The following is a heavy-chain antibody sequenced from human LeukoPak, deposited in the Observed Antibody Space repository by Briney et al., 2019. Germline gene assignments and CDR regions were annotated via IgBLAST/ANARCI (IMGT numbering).Heavy chain of an antibody. D-gene: IGHD6-19*01. Sequence: GESLRLSCAASGFTFTTYWMSWVRQLPGKGLEWVANINQDGTEKYYVDSVKGRFTISRDNAKNTLYLQMNSLRAEDTAVYYCARVPRTVVGTKDAKYFQHWGQGTLVTVSS. CDR2: INQDGTEK. V-gene: IGHV3-7*01. CDR1: GFTFTTYW. J-gene: IGHJ1*01. CDR3: ARVPRTVVGTKDAKYFQH.